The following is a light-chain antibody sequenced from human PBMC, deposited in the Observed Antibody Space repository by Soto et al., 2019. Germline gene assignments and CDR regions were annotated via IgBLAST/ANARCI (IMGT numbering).Light chain of an antibody. CDR3: QQRSDWPPIT. CDR1: QSVSSY. J-gene: IGKJ5*01. Sequence: DIVLPQSPATLSLSPGERATLSCRASQSVSSYLAWYQQKPGQAPRLLIYDASDRATGIPARFSGSGSGTDFTLTISSLEPEDFAVYYCQQRSDWPPITFGHGARLEV. CDR2: DAS. V-gene: IGKV3-11*01.